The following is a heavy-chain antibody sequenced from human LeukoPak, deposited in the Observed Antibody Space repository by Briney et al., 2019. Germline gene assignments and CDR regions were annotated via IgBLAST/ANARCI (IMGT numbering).Heavy chain of an antibody. J-gene: IGHJ4*02. CDR3: ARQVAIYSGYDY. D-gene: IGHD5-12*01. CDR2: IYYSGST. Sequence: PSETLSLTCTVSGSSISSYYWSWIRQPPGKGLEWIGYIYYSGSTNYNPSLKSRVTISVDTSKNQFSLKLSSVTAADTAVYYCARQVAIYSGYDYWGQGTLVTVSS. CDR1: GSSISSYY. V-gene: IGHV4-59*08.